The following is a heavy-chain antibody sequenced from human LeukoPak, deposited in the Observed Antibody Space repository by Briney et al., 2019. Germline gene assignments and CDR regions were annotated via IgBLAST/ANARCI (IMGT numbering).Heavy chain of an antibody. Sequence: GASVKVSCKASGYTFTSYDINWVRQATGQGLEWMGWMNPNSGNTGYAQTFQGRVTMTRNTSISTAYMELSSLRSEDTAVYYCARGLSRNSGFRYEYVWGTLWPSDAFDIWGQGTMVTVSS. CDR2: MNPNSGNT. CDR1: GYTFTSYD. J-gene: IGHJ3*02. D-gene: IGHD3-16*01. CDR3: ARGLSRNSGFRYEYVWGTLWPSDAFDI. V-gene: IGHV1-8*01.